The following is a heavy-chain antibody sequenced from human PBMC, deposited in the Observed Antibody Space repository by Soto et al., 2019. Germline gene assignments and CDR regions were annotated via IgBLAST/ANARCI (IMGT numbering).Heavy chain of an antibody. CDR1: GSSSDPFT. Sequence: TGGSLRLSCVASGSSSDPFTMHWVRELPGKGLEWVAGLSWDRSTVAYADSVQGRFTISRDHAKNSVDLLMDSLRPDDTALYFCAVSSPDIVVLPSSIYFTSWGPGTQVTVSS. D-gene: IGHD2-15*01. V-gene: IGHV3-9*02. CDR3: AVSSPDIVVLPSSIYFTS. CDR2: LSWDRSTV. J-gene: IGHJ4*02.